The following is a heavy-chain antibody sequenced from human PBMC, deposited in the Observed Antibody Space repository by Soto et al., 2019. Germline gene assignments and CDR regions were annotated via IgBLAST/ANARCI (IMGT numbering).Heavy chain of an antibody. D-gene: IGHD3-3*01. Sequence: QVHLQESGPGLVKPSETLSLNCTVSGGTMNSYYWTWIRQPAGKGLEWIGRIYSSGSTKYNPSLHSRATISLDTSTTQFPLRLTSAPAADTAVYYCARGQRFSDWFDPWGHGTLVTVSS. J-gene: IGHJ5*02. CDR3: ARGQRFSDWFDP. V-gene: IGHV4-4*07. CDR1: GGTMNSYY. CDR2: IYSSGST.